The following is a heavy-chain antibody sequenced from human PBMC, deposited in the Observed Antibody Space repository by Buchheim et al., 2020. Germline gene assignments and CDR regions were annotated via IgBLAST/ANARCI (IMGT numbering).Heavy chain of an antibody. CDR1: GFTLSSYN. Sequence: EVQLVESGGGLVKPGGSLRLSCAASGFTLSSYNMNWVRQAPGKGLEWVSSISSTFSSIYYADSVKGRFTISRDNSKNTLYLQMNSLRAEDTAVYYCAKGNTVTTMVGRYFDYWGQGTL. J-gene: IGHJ4*02. CDR2: ISSTFSSI. V-gene: IGHV3-21*04. CDR3: AKGNTVTTMVGRYFDY. D-gene: IGHD4-17*01.